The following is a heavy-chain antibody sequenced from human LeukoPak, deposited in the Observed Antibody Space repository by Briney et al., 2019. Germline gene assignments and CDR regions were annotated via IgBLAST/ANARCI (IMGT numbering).Heavy chain of an antibody. Sequence: GGSLRLSCAATGFTFSSYSMNWVRQAPGKGLEWVSSISSSSSYIYYADSVKGRFTISRDNAKNSLYLQMNSLRAEDTAVYYCARDRYYDSSGYSPRGWFDPWGQGTLVTVSS. CDR1: GFTFSSYS. J-gene: IGHJ5*02. D-gene: IGHD3-22*01. CDR3: ARDRYYDSSGYSPRGWFDP. V-gene: IGHV3-21*01. CDR2: ISSSSSYI.